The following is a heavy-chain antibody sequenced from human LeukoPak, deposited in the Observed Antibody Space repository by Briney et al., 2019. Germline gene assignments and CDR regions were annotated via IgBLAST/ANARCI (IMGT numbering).Heavy chain of an antibody. V-gene: IGHV4-61*02. CDR2: IYTSGST. J-gene: IGHJ6*03. D-gene: IGHD3-10*01. CDR1: GASISSGSYY. Sequence: PSQTLSLTCTVSGASISSGSYYWSWIRQPAVKGLEWIGRIYTSGSTNYSPSLKTRVTISVDRSKNQFSLKLSSVTAADTAVYYCARAKFGYYYDSGSYYYHYMDVWGKGTTVTISS. CDR3: ARAKFGYYYDSGSYYYHYMDV.